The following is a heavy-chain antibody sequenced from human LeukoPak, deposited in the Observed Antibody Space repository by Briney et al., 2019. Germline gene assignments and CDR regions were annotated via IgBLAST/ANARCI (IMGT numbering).Heavy chain of an antibody. CDR3: ARSFTVTTNWFDP. V-gene: IGHV3-48*03. CDR1: GFTFSSYE. J-gene: IGHJ5*02. CDR2: ISSSGSTI. D-gene: IGHD4-17*01. Sequence: PGGSLRLSCAASGFTFSSYEMNWVRQAPGKGLEWVSYISSSGSTIYYADSVKGRFTISRDNAKNSLYLQMNSLRAEDTAVYYCARSFTVTTNWFDPWGQGTLVTISS.